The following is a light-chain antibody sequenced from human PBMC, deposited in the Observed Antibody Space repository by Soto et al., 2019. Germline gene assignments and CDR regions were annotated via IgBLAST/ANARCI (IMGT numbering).Light chain of an antibody. Sequence: SSELTQPPSVSVSPGQTARITCSGDALPKQYAYWYQQKPGQAPVLVIYKDSERPSGIPERFSGSSSGTTVTLTISGVQAEDEADYYCQSADSSGTSHVVFGGGTKVTVL. CDR1: ALPKQY. J-gene: IGLJ2*01. CDR2: KDS. CDR3: QSADSSGTSHVV. V-gene: IGLV3-25*03.